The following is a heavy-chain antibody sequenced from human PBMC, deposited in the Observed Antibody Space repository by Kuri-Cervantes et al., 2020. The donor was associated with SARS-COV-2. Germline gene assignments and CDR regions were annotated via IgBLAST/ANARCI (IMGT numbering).Heavy chain of an antibody. Sequence: SVKVSCKASGGTFSTYAISWVRQAPGQGLEWMGRIIPIFGTTNFPQKFQGRVTFTADESTSTAYMELSRLRSDDTAVYYCARGRLTRDYWGQGTLVTVSS. D-gene: IGHD4/OR15-4a*01. J-gene: IGHJ4*02. V-gene: IGHV1-69*13. CDR2: IIPIFGTT. CDR3: ARGRLTRDY. CDR1: GGTFSTYA.